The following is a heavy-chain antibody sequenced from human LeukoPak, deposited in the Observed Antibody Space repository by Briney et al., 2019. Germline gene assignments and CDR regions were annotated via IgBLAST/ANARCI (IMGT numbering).Heavy chain of an antibody. D-gene: IGHD6-13*01. J-gene: IGHJ3*02. CDR2: ISGSGGST. CDR3: ARERGLAAAGVVYDAFDI. CDR1: GFTFSSYA. V-gene: IGHV3-23*01. Sequence: GGSLRLSCAASGFTFSSYAMSWVRQAPGKGLEWVSAISGSGGSTYYADSVKGRFTISRDNSKNTLYLQMNSLRAEDTAVFYCARERGLAAAGVVYDAFDIWGQGTMVTVSS.